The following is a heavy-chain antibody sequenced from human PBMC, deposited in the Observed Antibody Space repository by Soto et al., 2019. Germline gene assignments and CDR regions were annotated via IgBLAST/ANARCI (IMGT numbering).Heavy chain of an antibody. CDR1: GFTFSTSA. CDR3: AKGPXVFGAVISFDYYYGMYV. J-gene: IGHJ6*02. D-gene: IGHD3-3*01. V-gene: IGHV3-23*01. CDR2: ISGSGAGT. Sequence: GGSLRLSSTASGFTFSTSAMSWVRQAPGRGLEWVSGISGSGAGTYYADSVKGRFTISRDNSKNTLYLQMSGLRAEDAAVYYCAKGPXVFGAVISFDYYYGMYVWGQGTPVTVSS.